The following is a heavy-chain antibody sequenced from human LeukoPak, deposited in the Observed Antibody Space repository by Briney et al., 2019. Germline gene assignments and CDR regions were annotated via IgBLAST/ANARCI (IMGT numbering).Heavy chain of an antibody. CDR2: IYTSGST. CDR1: GGSISGYY. V-gene: IGHV4-4*09. J-gene: IGHJ4*02. CDR3: ARHGTRTQFYFDY. Sequence: SETLSLTCTVSGGSISGYYWSWIRQPPGKGLEWLGYIYTSGSTNYNPSLKSRVTISVDTSKNQFSLKLSSVTAADTAVYYCARHGTRTQFYFDYWGQGTLVTVSS. D-gene: IGHD1-7*01.